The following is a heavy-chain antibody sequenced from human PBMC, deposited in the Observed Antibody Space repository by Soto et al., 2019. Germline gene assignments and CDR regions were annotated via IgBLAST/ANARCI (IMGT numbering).Heavy chain of an antibody. V-gene: IGHV1-3*01. CDR1: GFTFTSYA. D-gene: IGHD3-10*01. Sequence: QVQLVQSGAEVKRPGASVTVSCKSSGFTFTSYAIHWLCQAPGQRPQWMGWINGGSGNTKYSQDFQGRVTFTRDTFATTAYLELSSLRSEDTAVYYCARVPPWGNSAGDYYIQHYDSWGQGTPVTVSS. J-gene: IGHJ4*02. CDR3: ARVPPWGNSAGDYYIQHYDS. CDR2: INGGSGNT.